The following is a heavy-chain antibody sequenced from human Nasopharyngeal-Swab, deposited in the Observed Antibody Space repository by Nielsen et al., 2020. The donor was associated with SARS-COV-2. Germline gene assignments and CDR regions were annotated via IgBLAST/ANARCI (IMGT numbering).Heavy chain of an antibody. CDR2: INPNSGGT. Sequence: ASVKVSCKASGYTFTGYYMHRVRQAPGQGLEWMGRINPNSGGTNYAQKFQGRVTMTRDTSISTAYMELSRLRSEDTAVYYCARDRSQYDILTGYPYYFDYWGQGTLVTVS. D-gene: IGHD3-9*01. J-gene: IGHJ4*02. CDR3: ARDRSQYDILTGYPYYFDY. V-gene: IGHV1-2*06. CDR1: GYTFTGYY.